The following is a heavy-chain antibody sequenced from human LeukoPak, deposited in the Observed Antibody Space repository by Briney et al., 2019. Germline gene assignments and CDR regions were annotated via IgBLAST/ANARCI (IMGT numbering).Heavy chain of an antibody. CDR2: IYYSGST. D-gene: IGHD3-22*01. CDR1: GGSISSYY. V-gene: IGHV4-59*01. J-gene: IGHJ6*03. Sequence: SETLSLTCTDSGGSISSYYPSWSRQPPGEGLERIGYIYYSGSTNYNPSLKSRVTISVDTSKNQFSLKLSSVTAADTAVYYCARVCEVESSGGRDVWVKGTTVTIS. CDR3: ARVCEVESSGGRDV.